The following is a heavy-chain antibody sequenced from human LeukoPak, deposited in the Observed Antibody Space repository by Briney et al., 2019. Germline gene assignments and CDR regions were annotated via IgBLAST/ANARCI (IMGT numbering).Heavy chain of an antibody. J-gene: IGHJ4*02. CDR2: ISSSGSTI. D-gene: IGHD3-10*01. V-gene: IGHV3-48*03. CDR1: GFTFSSYE. CDR3: AREGGLGSGSYYNVFDY. Sequence: PGGSLRLSCAASGFTFSSYEMNWVRPAPGKGLEWVSYISSSGSTIYYADSVKGRFTISRDNAKNSLYLQMNSLRAEDTAVYYCAREGGLGSGSYYNVFDYWGQGTLVTVSS.